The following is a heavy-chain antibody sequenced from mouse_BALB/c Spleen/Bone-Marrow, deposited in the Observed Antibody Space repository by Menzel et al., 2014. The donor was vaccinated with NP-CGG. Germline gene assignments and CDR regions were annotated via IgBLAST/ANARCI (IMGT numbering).Heavy chain of an antibody. Sequence: EVQLEESGPDLVKPSQSLSLTRTVTGYSITSDHGRHWIRQLPGNLLQWMGYIHFNGYTDYNPSLKSRISITRDTSKNQFFMQLNSVTTEDTGTYYCTRGTTVVGDFDYWGQGTPLAVSS. D-gene: IGHD1-1*01. CDR3: TRGTTVVGDFDY. V-gene: IGHV3-1*02. CDR2: IHFNGYT. CDR1: GYSITSDHG. J-gene: IGHJ2*01.